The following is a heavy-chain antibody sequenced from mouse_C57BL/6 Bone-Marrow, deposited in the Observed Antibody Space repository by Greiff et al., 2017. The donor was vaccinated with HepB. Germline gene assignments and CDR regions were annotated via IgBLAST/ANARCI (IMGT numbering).Heavy chain of an antibody. D-gene: IGHD2-12*01. CDR1: GFTFSSYT. CDR3: AIYYSSMDY. CDR2: ISGGGGNT. V-gene: IGHV5-9*01. Sequence: DVHLVESGGGLVKPGGSLKLSCAASGFTFSSYTMSWVRQTPEKRLEWVATISGGGGNTYYPDSVKGRFTISRNNAKNTLYLQMSSLWSEDTALYYCAIYYSSMDYWGQGTSVTVSS. J-gene: IGHJ4*01.